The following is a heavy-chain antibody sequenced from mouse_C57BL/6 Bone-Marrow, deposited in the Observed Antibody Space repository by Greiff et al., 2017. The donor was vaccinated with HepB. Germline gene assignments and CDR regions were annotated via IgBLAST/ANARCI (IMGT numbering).Heavy chain of an antibody. CDR2: IDPENGDT. CDR1: GFNIKDDY. V-gene: IGHV14-4*01. J-gene: IGHJ4*01. D-gene: IGHD2-4*01. CDR3: TRGLRRVDY. Sequence: DVHLVESGAELVRPGASVKLSCTASGFNIKDDYMHWVKQRPEQGLEWIGWIDPENGDTEYASKFQGKATITADTSSNTAYLQLSSLTSEDTAVYYCTRGLRRVDYWGQGTSVTVSS.